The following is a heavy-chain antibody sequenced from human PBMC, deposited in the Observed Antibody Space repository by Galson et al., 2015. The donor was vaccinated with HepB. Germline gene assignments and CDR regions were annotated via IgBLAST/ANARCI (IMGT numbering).Heavy chain of an antibody. CDR2: IYSVGTT. CDR3: LGFPGY. V-gene: IGHV3-53*01. Sequence: SLRLSCAASGFTVTKNHMTWVRQAPGKGLEWLSIIYSVGTTYYADSVKGRFTISRDNSKNTLYLQMHSLRAEDTAIYYCLGFPGYWGQGTLVTVSS. CDR1: GFTVTKNH. D-gene: IGHD2-15*01. J-gene: IGHJ4*02.